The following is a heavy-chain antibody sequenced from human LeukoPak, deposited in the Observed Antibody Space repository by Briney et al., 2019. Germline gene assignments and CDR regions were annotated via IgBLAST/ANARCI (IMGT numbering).Heavy chain of an antibody. CDR3: AKAASSSWPSYYYGMDV. J-gene: IGHJ6*02. CDR1: GFTFNNYA. D-gene: IGHD6-13*01. CDR2: ITGSGGNT. Sequence: GGSLRLSCAASGFTFNNYAMSWVRQAPGMGLEWVSVITGSGGNTYYADSVKGRFTISKDNSKNTVYLQMSSLRVDDTAVYYCAKAASSSWPSYYYGMDVWGQGTTVTVSS. V-gene: IGHV3-23*01.